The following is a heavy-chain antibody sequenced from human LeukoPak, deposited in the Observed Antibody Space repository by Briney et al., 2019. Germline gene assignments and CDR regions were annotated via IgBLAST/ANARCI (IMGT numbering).Heavy chain of an antibody. D-gene: IGHD2-8*02. CDR1: GYIFTNYF. CDR3: ARGGHLRYDDTGVDY. Sequence: GASVKVSCKASGYIFTNYFMHWVRQAPGQGLEWMGLINPSGSRINYAQKFQGRVTMTRDTSTSTVYMDLSSLRSDDTAVYYCARGGHLRYDDTGVDYWGHGTLVTVSS. V-gene: IGHV1-46*01. J-gene: IGHJ4*01. CDR2: INPSGSRI.